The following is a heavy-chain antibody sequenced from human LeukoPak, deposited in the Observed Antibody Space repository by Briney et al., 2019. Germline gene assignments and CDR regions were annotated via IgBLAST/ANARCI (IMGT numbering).Heavy chain of an antibody. Sequence: GGSLRPSCAASGFTFRNYWMHWLRQATGKGLVWVSRIESDGSSTTYADSVKGRFTIPRDNAKNTLYLQMNSLRAEDTAKYYCARGGIAVTGTLRYDYWGQGTLVTVSS. CDR2: IESDGSST. V-gene: IGHV3-74*01. J-gene: IGHJ4*02. CDR3: ARGGIAVTGTLRYDY. CDR1: GFTFRNYW. D-gene: IGHD6-19*01.